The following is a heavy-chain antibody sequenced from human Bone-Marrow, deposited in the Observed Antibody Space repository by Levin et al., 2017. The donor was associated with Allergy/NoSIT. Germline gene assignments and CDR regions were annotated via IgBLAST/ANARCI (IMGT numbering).Heavy chain of an antibody. CDR1: GYTFTSYG. CDR3: ARETILLGVAATSPIPNYFDY. CDR2: ISAHNGIT. J-gene: IGHJ4*02. Sequence: ASVKVSCKASGYTFTSYGISWVRQAPGQGLEWMGWISAHNGITVYAQKFQGRVTMTTDTSTSTAYLDLRSLTSDDTAVFYCARETILLGVAATSPIPNYFDYWGQGTLVTVSS. D-gene: IGHD2-15*01. V-gene: IGHV1-18*01.